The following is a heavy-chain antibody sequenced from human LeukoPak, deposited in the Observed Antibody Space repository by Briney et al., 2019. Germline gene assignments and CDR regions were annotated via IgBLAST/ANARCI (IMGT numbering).Heavy chain of an antibody. Sequence: PGGSLRLSCAASGFSFSTYSINCVRPAPGKGLEWATSIISRSDYIYYADLVKGRFTISRDNDNNSLYLQMKSLRGEDMAVYYCAREEVGGPAAYNWYFDLWGRGTLVTVSS. V-gene: IGHV3-21*01. CDR2: IISRSDYI. CDR3: AREEVGGPAAYNWYFDL. J-gene: IGHJ2*01. D-gene: IGHD2-2*01. CDR1: GFSFSTYS.